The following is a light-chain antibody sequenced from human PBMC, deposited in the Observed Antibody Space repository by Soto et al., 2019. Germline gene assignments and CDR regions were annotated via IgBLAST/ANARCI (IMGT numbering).Light chain of an antibody. V-gene: IGKV1-39*01. J-gene: IGKJ5*01. CDR2: AAS. CDR3: QQSSSCPIT. CDR1: QSIRSY. Sequence: DIQMTQSPSSLSASVGDRVTITCRASQSIRSYLNWYQQRPGKAPKILIYAASTLQSGVPSRFSGGGSGTDFNLTISSLQPEDFALYYCQQSSSCPITFGQGTRLEIK.